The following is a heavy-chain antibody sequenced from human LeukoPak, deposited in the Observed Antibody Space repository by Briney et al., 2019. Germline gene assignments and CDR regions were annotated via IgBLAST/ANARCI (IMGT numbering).Heavy chain of an antibody. CDR2: ISSSSSYI. D-gene: IGHD3-22*01. CDR1: GFTLSSFS. J-gene: IGHJ4*02. CDR3: ARGPMYYYDSSGYFDY. V-gene: IGHV3-21*01. Sequence: GGSLRLSCEASGFTLSSFSMNWVRKAPGKGLEWSSSISSSSSYIYYADSVKGRFTISRDNAKNSLYLQMNSLRAEDTAVYYCARGPMYYYDSSGYFDYWGQGTLVTASS.